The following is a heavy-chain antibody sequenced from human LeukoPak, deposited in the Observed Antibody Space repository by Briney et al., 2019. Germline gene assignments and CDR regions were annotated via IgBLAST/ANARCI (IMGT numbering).Heavy chain of an antibody. Sequence: ASVKVSCKASGYTFTSYDINWVRQATGQGLEWMGWMNPNSGNTGYAQKFQGRVTITRNTSISTAYMELSSLRSEDTAVYYCAFSSRWYYFDYWGQGTLVTVSS. CDR3: AFSSRWYYFDY. D-gene: IGHD6-19*01. CDR2: MNPNSGNT. J-gene: IGHJ4*02. V-gene: IGHV1-8*03. CDR1: GYTFTSYD.